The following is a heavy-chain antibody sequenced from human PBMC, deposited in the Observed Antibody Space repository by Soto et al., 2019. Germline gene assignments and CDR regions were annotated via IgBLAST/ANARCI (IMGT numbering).Heavy chain of an antibody. D-gene: IGHD3-3*01. CDR2: INPNSGGT. CDR1: GYTFTGYY. Sequence: GASVKVSCKASGYTFTGYYMHWVRQAPGQGLEWMGWINPNSGGTNYAQKFQGWVTMTRDTSISTAYMELSRLRSDDTAVYYCARGGSTYYDFWSGYPLGLHYYYYGMDVWGQGTTVTVSS. J-gene: IGHJ6*02. V-gene: IGHV1-2*04. CDR3: ARGGSTYYDFWSGYPLGLHYYYYGMDV.